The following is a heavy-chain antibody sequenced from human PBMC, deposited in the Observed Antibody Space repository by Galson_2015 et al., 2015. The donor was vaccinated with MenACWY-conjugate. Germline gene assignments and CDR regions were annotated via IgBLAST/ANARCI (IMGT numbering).Heavy chain of an antibody. CDR1: GGSISRFY. V-gene: IGHV4-59*01. J-gene: IGHJ4*02. Sequence: TLSLTCTVSGGSISRFYWSWIRQFPGKGLEWIGYMYYSGSANYNPSLKSRVTISVDTSKNQFSLNLTSVTAADTAVYYCARGVNLASMAGYWGQGTLVTVSS. CDR3: ARGVNLASMAGY. D-gene: IGHD2-8*01. CDR2: MYYSGSA.